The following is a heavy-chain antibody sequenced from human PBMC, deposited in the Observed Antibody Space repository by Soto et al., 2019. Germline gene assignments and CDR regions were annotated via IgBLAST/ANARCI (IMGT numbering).Heavy chain of an antibody. J-gene: IGHJ5*02. V-gene: IGHV1-18*01. CDR3: ARDLLVSSGWQVVGNWFDP. D-gene: IGHD6-19*01. Sequence: GASVKVSCKASGYTFTSYGISWVRQAPGQGLEWMGWISAYNGNTNYAQKLQGRVTMTTDTSTSTAYMELRSLRSDDTAVYYCARDLLVSSGWQVVGNWFDPWGQGTLVTVSS. CDR2: ISAYNGNT. CDR1: GYTFTSYG.